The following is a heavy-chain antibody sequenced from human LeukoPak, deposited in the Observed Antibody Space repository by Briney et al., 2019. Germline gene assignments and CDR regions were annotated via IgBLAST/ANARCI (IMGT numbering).Heavy chain of an antibody. Sequence: GGSLRLSCAASGFPFSSYGMHWVRQAPGKGLEWVAFIRYDGINKYYADSEKSRFTITRDKSKTTLYLQMNSLRAEDTAVYYCAKDREDIVVVVAATRAFGFDYWGQGTLVTVSS. CDR3: AKDREDIVVVVAATRAFGFDY. CDR2: IRYDGINK. V-gene: IGHV3-30*02. D-gene: IGHD2-15*01. J-gene: IGHJ4*02. CDR1: GFPFSSYG.